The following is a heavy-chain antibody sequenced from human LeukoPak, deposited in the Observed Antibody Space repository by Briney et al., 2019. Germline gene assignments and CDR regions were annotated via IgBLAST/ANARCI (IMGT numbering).Heavy chain of an antibody. V-gene: IGHV3-48*01. J-gene: IGHJ4*02. Sequence: GGSLRLSCSTSGFTFSSYSMNWVRQAPGKGLEWISYIISSSSVIYYADSVKGRFTISRDNAESSLYLQMNSLRAEDTAVYYCARARPGYDTPPYYFDFWGQGTLVTVSS. CDR2: IISSSSVI. CDR1: GFTFSSYS. D-gene: IGHD3-16*01. CDR3: ARARPGYDTPPYYFDF.